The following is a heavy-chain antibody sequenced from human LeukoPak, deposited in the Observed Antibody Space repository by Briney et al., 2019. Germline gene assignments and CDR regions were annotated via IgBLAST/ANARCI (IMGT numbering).Heavy chain of an antibody. V-gene: IGHV4-59*08. CDR1: GGSISSYY. J-gene: IGHJ4*02. Sequence: SETLSLTCTVSGGSISSYYWSWIRQPPGKGLEWIGYIYYSGSTNYNPSLKSRVTISVDTSKNQFSLKLSSVTAADTAVYYCARMYSSSWYYFDYWGQGTLVTVSS. CDR2: IYYSGST. CDR3: ARMYSSSWYYFDY. D-gene: IGHD6-13*01.